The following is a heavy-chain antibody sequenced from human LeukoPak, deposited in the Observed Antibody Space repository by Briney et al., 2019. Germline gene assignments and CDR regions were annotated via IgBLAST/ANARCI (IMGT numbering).Heavy chain of an antibody. CDR1: GFTFSSYG. D-gene: IGHD3-10*01. J-gene: IGHJ4*02. CDR2: IWYDGSNK. V-gene: IGHV3-33*01. Sequence: PGGSLRLSCAASGFTFSSYGMHWVRQAPGNGLEWVALIWYDGSNKYYADSVKGRFTISRDNSKNSLYLQMDSLRVEDTAVYYCARGEGSDYWGQGTLVTVSS. CDR3: ARGEGSDY.